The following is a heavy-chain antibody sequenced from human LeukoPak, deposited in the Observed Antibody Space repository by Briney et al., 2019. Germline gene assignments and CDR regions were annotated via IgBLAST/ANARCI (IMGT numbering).Heavy chain of an antibody. CDR2: TYYRSKWYN. CDR1: GDSVSSNSAA. CDR3: ARDVFGRLVRSYYFDY. D-gene: IGHD6-19*01. V-gene: IGHV6-1*01. Sequence: SQTLSLTCAISGDSVSSNSAAWNWIRQSPSRGFEWLGRTYYRSKWYNDYAVSVKSRITINPDTSKNQFSLQLNSVTPEDTAVYYCARDVFGRLVRSYYFDYWGQGTLVTVSS. J-gene: IGHJ4*02.